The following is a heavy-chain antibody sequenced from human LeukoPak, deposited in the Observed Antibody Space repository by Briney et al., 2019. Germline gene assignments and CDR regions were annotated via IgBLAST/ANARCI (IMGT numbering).Heavy chain of an antibody. J-gene: IGHJ4*02. V-gene: IGHV3-66*01. D-gene: IGHD3-10*01. CDR3: ARDRGSGLDY. CDR2: IYSGGYT. Sequence: QAGGSLRLSCAASGFTVSNNHMSWVRQAPGKGLEWVSVIYSGGYTYYADSVKGRFTISRDNSKNTLYLQMNSLRAEDTAVYYCARDRGSGLDYWGQGTLVTVSS. CDR1: GFTVSNNH.